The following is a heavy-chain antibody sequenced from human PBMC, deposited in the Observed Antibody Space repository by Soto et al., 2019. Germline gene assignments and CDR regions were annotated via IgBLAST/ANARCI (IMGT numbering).Heavy chain of an antibody. V-gene: IGHV1-69*06. Sequence: SVKVSCKASGGTFSSYAISWVRQAPGQGLEWMGGIIPIFGTANFAQKFQGRVTITADKSTSTAYMELSSLRSEDTAVYYCARVGGPCGGDCYSGYYYGMDVWGQGXTVTVYS. CDR2: IIPIFGTA. J-gene: IGHJ6*02. CDR1: GGTFSSYA. CDR3: ARVGGPCGGDCYSGYYYGMDV. D-gene: IGHD2-21*02.